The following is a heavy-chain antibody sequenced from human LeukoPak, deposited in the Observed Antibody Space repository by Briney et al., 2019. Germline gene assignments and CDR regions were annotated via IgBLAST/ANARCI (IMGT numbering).Heavy chain of an antibody. D-gene: IGHD2-15*01. CDR2: IYYSGST. CDR3: ATVSLGLVVAAN. V-gene: IGHV4-30-4*02. J-gene: IGHJ4*02. Sequence: PSETLSLTCTVSGGSISSGDYYWSWIRQPPGKGLEWIGYIYYSGSTYYNPSLKSRVTISVDTSKNQFSLKLSSVTAADTAIYYCATVSLGLVVAANWGQGTLVTVSS. CDR1: GGSISSGDYY.